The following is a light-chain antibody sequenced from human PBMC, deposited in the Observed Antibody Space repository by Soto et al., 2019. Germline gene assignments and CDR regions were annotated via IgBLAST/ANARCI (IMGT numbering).Light chain of an antibody. Sequence: QSVLTQPPSASGSPGQSVTISCTGTSSDVGGYNYVSWYQQHPGKAPKLMIYEVSKRSSGVPDRFSGSKSGNTASLTVSGLQAEDEADYYCSSYAGSNILFGGGTKLTVL. V-gene: IGLV2-8*01. J-gene: IGLJ2*01. CDR3: SSYAGSNIL. CDR1: SSDVGGYNY. CDR2: EVS.